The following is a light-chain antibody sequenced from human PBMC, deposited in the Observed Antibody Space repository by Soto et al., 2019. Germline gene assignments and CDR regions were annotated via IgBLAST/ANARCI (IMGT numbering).Light chain of an antibody. Sequence: EIVLTQSPATLSLSPGERATLSCRASQSVSTFLAWYQQKPGQAPRLLMYDASKRATGIPARFSGSGSGTDFPLTSSGLEPEDVAVYYCQQRTNGFTFGGGTKVEIK. CDR2: DAS. J-gene: IGKJ4*01. CDR1: QSVSTF. V-gene: IGKV3-11*01. CDR3: QQRTNGFT.